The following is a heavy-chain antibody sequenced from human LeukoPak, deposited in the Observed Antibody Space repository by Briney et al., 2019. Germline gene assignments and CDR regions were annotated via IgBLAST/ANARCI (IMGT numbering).Heavy chain of an antibody. Sequence: SVTVSCKASGGTFSSYAISWVRQAPGQGLEWMGGIIPIFGTANYAQKFQGRVTITADESTSTAYMELSSLRSEDTAVYYCARDAPYYDFWSGYQLDACDIWGQGTMVTVSS. CDR1: GGTFSSYA. D-gene: IGHD3-3*01. CDR3: ARDAPYYDFWSGYQLDACDI. J-gene: IGHJ3*02. CDR2: IIPIFGTA. V-gene: IGHV1-69*13.